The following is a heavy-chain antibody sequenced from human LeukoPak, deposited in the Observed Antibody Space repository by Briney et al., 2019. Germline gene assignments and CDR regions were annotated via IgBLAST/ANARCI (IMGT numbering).Heavy chain of an antibody. CDR3: ARVGLAYYYGSGSYYFDY. CDR2: ISSSGSTI. Sequence: PGGSLRLSCAASGFTFSSYSMNWVRQAPGKGLEWVSYISSSGSTIYYADSVKGRFTISRDNAKNSLYLQMNSLRAEDTAVYYCARVGLAYYYGSGSYYFDYWGQGTLVTVSS. V-gene: IGHV3-48*03. CDR1: GFTFSSYS. J-gene: IGHJ4*02. D-gene: IGHD3-10*01.